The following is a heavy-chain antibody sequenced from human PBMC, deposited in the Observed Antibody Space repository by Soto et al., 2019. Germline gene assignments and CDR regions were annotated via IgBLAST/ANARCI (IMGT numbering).Heavy chain of an antibody. Sequence: GSLSLSCASSGFTFSTYTMNWVRPAPGRGLEWVSTISSADDTYYADSAKGRFTISRDNSKNTLYLQMNSLRGEDTAVYYCAKGEAVAGTEFDYWGQGTLVTVSS. V-gene: IGHV3-23*01. CDR1: GFTFSTYT. CDR3: AKGEAVAGTEFDY. CDR2: ISSADDT. J-gene: IGHJ4*02. D-gene: IGHD6-13*01.